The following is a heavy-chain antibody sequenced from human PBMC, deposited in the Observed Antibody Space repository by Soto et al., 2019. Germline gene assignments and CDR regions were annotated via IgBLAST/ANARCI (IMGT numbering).Heavy chain of an antibody. J-gene: IGHJ6*02. V-gene: IGHV3-30*18. CDR1: GFTFSSYG. D-gene: IGHD6-6*01. CDR2: ISYDGSNK. CDR3: AKDRAYSSSSENYYGMDV. Sequence: QVQLVESGGGVVQPGRSLRLSCAASGFTFSSYGMHWVRQAPGKGLEWVAVISYDGSNKYYADSVKGRFTISRDNWKGRRYRQRNGLRAEDTAVYYCAKDRAYSSSSENYYGMDVWGQGTTVTVSS.